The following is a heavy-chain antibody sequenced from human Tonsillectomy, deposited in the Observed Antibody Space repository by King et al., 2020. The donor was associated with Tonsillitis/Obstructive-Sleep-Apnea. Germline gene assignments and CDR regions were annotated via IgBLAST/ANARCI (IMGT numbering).Heavy chain of an antibody. Sequence: VPLQESGPGLVKPSETLSLTCTVSGGSISSYYWSWIRQPPGKGLEWIGYIYYSGSTNYNPSLKSRVTISVDTSKNQFSLKLSSVTAADTAVYYCARAGDLYCSSTSCYYWYFDLWGRGTLVTVSS. J-gene: IGHJ2*01. D-gene: IGHD2-2*01. CDR3: ARAGDLYCSSTSCYYWYFDL. V-gene: IGHV4-59*01. CDR2: IYYSGST. CDR1: GGSISSYY.